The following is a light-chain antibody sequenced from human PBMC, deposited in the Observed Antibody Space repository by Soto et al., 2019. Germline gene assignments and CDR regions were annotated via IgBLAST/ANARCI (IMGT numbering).Light chain of an antibody. V-gene: IGKV3-20*01. CDR1: QSVSSSY. CDR3: QQYGSLVT. J-gene: IGKJ1*01. CDR2: GAS. Sequence: EIVLTKSPATLSVSKAERATLSCRASQSVSSSYLAWYQQKPGQAPRLLIYGASSRATGIPDRFSGSGSGTDFTLTICRLEPEDFAVYYCQQYGSLVTFGQGAKVDI.